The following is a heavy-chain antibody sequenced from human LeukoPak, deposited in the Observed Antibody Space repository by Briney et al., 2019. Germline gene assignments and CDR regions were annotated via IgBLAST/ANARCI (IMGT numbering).Heavy chain of an antibody. CDR3: ARGGYYGSGNDFRFDP. Sequence: PSETVSLTCTVSGGSISSYYWSWIRQPPGKGLEWIRYIYYSGSTNCKPSLKSRVTISVDTSKNQFSLKLSSVTAADTAVYYCARGGYYGSGNDFRFDPWGQGTLVTVSS. CDR1: GGSISSYY. CDR2: IYYSGST. D-gene: IGHD3-10*01. V-gene: IGHV4-59*01. J-gene: IGHJ5*02.